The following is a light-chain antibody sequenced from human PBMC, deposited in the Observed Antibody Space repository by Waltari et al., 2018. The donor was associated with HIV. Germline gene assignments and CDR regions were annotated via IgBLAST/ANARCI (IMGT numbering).Light chain of an antibody. CDR1: SSDVGGYNY. CDR3: SSYAGRV. J-gene: IGLJ1*01. Sequence: TISCTGTSSDVGGYNYVSWYQQHPGKAPKLMIYEVTKRPSGVPDRFSGSKSGNTASLTVSGLQAEDEADYYCSSYAGRVFGTGTKVTVL. CDR2: EVT. V-gene: IGLV2-8*01.